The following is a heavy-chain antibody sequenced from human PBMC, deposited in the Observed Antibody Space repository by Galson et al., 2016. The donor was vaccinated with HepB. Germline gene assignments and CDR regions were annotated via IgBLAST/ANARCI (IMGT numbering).Heavy chain of an antibody. CDR1: GFTFSSYG. D-gene: IGHD3-3*01. Sequence: SLRLSCAASGFTFSSYGMHWVRQAPGKGLEWVAVISSDGRHKYYADSVKGRFAISRDNSKNSLYLQMNSLRAEDTAVYYCAKGFRSRVMHVWGQGTTVTVFS. CDR2: ISSDGRHK. J-gene: IGHJ6*02. CDR3: AKGFRSRVMHV. V-gene: IGHV3-30*18.